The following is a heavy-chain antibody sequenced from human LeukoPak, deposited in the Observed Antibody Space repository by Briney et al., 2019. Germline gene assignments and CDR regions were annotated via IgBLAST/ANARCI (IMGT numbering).Heavy chain of an antibody. CDR3: AKDFDSYYDSTGYGASFSY. J-gene: IGHJ4*02. D-gene: IGHD3-22*01. V-gene: IGHV3-23*01. Sequence: QLGGSLRLPCAASGFTVSSNYMSWVRQAPGKGLEWVSAISGSSGNTYYADSVKGRFTISRDNSKNTLYLQMNNLRAEDTALYYCAKDFDSYYDSTGYGASFSYWGQGTLVTVSS. CDR2: ISGSSGNT. CDR1: GFTVSSNY.